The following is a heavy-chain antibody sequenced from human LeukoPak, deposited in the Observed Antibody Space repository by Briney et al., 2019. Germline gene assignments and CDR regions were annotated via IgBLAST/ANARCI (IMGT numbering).Heavy chain of an antibody. CDR1: GGSISSHF. Sequence: ASETLSLTCTVSGGSISSHFWSWIRQPPGKGLEWIGYIYYSGSTTYNPSLKSRVTISIDTSKNQFSLNLSSVTAADTAVYYCARERQLHYFDYWGQGTLVTVSS. D-gene: IGHD6-6*01. CDR2: IYYSGST. V-gene: IGHV4-59*11. CDR3: ARERQLHYFDY. J-gene: IGHJ4*02.